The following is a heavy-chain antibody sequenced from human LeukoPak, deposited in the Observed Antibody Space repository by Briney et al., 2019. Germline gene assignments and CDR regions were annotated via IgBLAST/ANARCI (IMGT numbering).Heavy chain of an antibody. V-gene: IGHV3-7*01. D-gene: IGHD2-2*01. CDR3: ARDDCSSISCYHNWFDP. CDR1: GFTFSSDW. CDR2: IKRDGSEK. J-gene: IGHJ5*02. Sequence: PGGSLRLSCAASGFTFSSDWMSWVRQAPGKGLEWVANIKRDGSEKYYVDSVKGRFTISRDNAKNSLYLQMNSLRAEDTAVYYCARDDCSSISCYHNWFDPWGQGTLVTVSS.